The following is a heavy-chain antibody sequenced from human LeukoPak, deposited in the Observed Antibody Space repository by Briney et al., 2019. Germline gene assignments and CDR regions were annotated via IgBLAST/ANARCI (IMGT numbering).Heavy chain of an antibody. J-gene: IGHJ4*02. Sequence: GGSLRLSCAASGFTFSSYAMSWVRQAPGKGLEWVSAISGGGSTYYADSVKGRFTISRDNSKNTLYLQMNSLRAEDTAVYYCAKHYGSGNYFDYWGQGTLVTVSS. CDR1: GFTFSSYA. V-gene: IGHV3-23*01. CDR3: AKHYGSGNYFDY. D-gene: IGHD3-10*01. CDR2: ISGGGST.